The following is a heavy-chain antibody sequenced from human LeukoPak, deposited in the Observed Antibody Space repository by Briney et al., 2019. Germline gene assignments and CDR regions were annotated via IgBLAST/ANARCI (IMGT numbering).Heavy chain of an antibody. J-gene: IGHJ4*02. CDR3: ARDVVAAAGSFDY. CDR2: IYSSGST. CDR1: GESINSFY. D-gene: IGHD6-13*01. Sequence: TSETLPLTCTVSGESINSFYWSWIRQPAGKGLEWIGRIYSSGSTNYSPSLKSRVTMSVDTSKNQFSLKLSSVTAADTAVYYCARDVVAAAGSFDYWGQGTQVTVSS. V-gene: IGHV4-4*07.